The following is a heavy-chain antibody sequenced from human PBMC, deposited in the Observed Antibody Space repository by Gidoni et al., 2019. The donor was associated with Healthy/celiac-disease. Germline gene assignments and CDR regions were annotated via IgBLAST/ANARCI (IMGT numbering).Heavy chain of an antibody. V-gene: IGHV1-69*04. J-gene: IGHJ4*02. CDR3: ARDSPIEYYFDY. Sequence: QVQLVQSGAEVKQPGSSVKVSCKASGGTFSSYASSWVRQAPGQGLEWMGRIIPIFGIANYAQKLQGRVTITADKSTSTAYMERSSLRSEDTAVYYCARDSPIEYYFDYWGQGTLVTVSS. CDR2: IIPIFGIA. CDR1: GGTFSSYA.